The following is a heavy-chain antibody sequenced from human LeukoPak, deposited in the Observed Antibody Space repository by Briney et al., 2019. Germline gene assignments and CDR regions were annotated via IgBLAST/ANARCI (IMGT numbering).Heavy chain of an antibody. CDR2: IYYSGST. D-gene: IGHD3-22*01. CDR1: GGSISSGGYY. J-gene: IGHJ4*02. CDR3: ARERRYYYDSSGYYYKYYFDY. V-gene: IGHV4-31*03. Sequence: SETLSLTCTVSGGSISSGGYYWSWIRQHPGKDLEWIGYIYYSGSTYYNPSLKSRVTISVDTSKNQFSLKLSSVTAADTAVNYCARERRYYYDSSGYYYKYYFDYWGQGTLVTVSS.